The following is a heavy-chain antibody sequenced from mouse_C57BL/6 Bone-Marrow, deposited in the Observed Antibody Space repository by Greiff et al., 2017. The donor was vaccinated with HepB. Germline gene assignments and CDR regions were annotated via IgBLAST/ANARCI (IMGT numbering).Heavy chain of an antibody. CDR2: ISYDGSN. Sequence: VQLQQSGPGLVKPSQSLSLTCSVTGYSITSGYYWNWIRQFPGNKLEWMGYISYDGSNNYNPSLKNRISITRDTSKNQFFLKLNSVTTEDTATYYCARDPYYYGSPYYYAMDYWGQGTSVTVSS. CDR1: GYSITSGYY. J-gene: IGHJ4*01. D-gene: IGHD1-1*01. CDR3: ARDPYYYGSPYYYAMDY. V-gene: IGHV3-6*01.